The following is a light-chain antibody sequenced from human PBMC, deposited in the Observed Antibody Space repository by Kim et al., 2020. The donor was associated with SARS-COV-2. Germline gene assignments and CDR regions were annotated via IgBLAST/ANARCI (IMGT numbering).Light chain of an antibody. V-gene: IGLV3-19*01. CDR2: GKN. CDR1: SLRSYY. CDR3: NSRDSNDNGV. J-gene: IGLJ2*01. Sequence: VALGQTGRITWQGDSLRSYYATWYQQRPGQAPILVIYGKNNRPSGIPDRFSGSSAGNTASLTITGTQAGDEADYYCNSRDSNDNGVFGGGTKLTVL.